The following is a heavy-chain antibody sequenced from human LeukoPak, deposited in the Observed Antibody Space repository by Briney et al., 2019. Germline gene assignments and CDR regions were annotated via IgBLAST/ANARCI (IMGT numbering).Heavy chain of an antibody. CDR1: GYTLTGYY. CDR2: INPNSGGT. Sequence: PSVRVSCRASGYTLTGYYMHWLGQAPGQGLEWMGRINPNSGGTNYAQKFQGRVTMTRDTSISTAYMELSRLRSDDTAVYYCASLHSGVTFDIWGQGTMVTVSS. V-gene: IGHV1-2*06. D-gene: IGHD2-15*01. CDR3: ASLHSGVTFDI. J-gene: IGHJ3*02.